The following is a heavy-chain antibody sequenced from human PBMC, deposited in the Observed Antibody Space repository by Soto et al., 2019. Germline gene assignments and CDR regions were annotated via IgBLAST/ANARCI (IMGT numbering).Heavy chain of an antibody. V-gene: IGHV3-9*01. D-gene: IGHD6-13*01. CDR3: VKDESINWYSGHFRH. CDR2: INCNSGSI. CDR1: GFTFDDYA. J-gene: IGHJ1*01. Sequence: LRLSCAASGFTFDDYAMHWVRQVPGKGLEWVSGINCNSGSIGCGDSVKGRFAMSRDNAKNSLHLQMNSLSAEDTAFYYCVKDESINWYSGHFRHWGQGTLVTVSS.